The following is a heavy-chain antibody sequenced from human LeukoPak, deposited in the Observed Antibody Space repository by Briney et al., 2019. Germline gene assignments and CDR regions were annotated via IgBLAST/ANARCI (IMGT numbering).Heavy chain of an antibody. D-gene: IGHD4-17*01. CDR1: GFTFSNYE. Sequence: GGSLRLSCGASGFTFSNYEMNWVRQAPGKGLEWLSYISSSGRTMYYADSVKGRFTISGDNAKNSLYLQMNSLRAEDTAVYYCARDRKAAVTYPDYWGQGTLVTVSS. CDR3: ARDRKAAVTYPDY. J-gene: IGHJ4*02. V-gene: IGHV3-48*03. CDR2: ISSSGRTM.